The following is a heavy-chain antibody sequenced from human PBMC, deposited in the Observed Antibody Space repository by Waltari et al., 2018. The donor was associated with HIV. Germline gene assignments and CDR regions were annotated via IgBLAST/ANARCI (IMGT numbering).Heavy chain of an antibody. CDR2: AFHTGSL. J-gene: IGHJ4*02. CDR1: NEDGETFRDYGWSFRDFY. V-gene: IGHV4-34*12. D-gene: IGHD3-16*01. CDR3: AIAGGYDHIWVSYVDF. Sequence: QVQLHPWGAGLLKPSETLSPTCDVYNEDGETFRDYGWSFRDFYWSWIRQSPERGLAWIGEAFHTGSLNDTPSLVRRVSISVDPSEREVSLRLTSVTAPETVVYYCAIAGGYDHIWVSYVDFWGQGSLVTVSS.